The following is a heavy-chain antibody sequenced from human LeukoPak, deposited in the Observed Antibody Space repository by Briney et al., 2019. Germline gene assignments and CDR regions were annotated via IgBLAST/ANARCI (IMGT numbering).Heavy chain of an antibody. CDR3: ARETPYSPRYCSSTSCPFDY. Sequence: GGSLRLSCAASGFTVSSNYMSWVRQAPGKGLEWVSVIYSGGSTYYADSVKGRFTISRDNSKNTLYLQMNSLRAEDTAVYYCARETPYSPRYCSSTSCPFDYWGQGTLVTVSS. D-gene: IGHD2-2*01. CDR1: GFTVSSNY. V-gene: IGHV3-53*01. J-gene: IGHJ4*02. CDR2: IYSGGST.